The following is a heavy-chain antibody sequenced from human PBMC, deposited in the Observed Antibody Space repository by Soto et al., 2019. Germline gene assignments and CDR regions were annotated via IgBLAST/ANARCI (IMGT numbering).Heavy chain of an antibody. CDR3: ATFTFGRPFDT. D-gene: IGHD3-16*01. J-gene: IGHJ3*02. Sequence: GGSLRLSCAACGFTFTTYAMSWVRQAPGKGLEWVSAISGSGFSTYYADSVKGRFSISSDSSKNTLYLQMNSLRADDTAVYYCATFTFGRPFDTWGQGTMVTISS. CDR2: ISGSGFST. V-gene: IGHV3-23*01. CDR1: GFTFTTYA.